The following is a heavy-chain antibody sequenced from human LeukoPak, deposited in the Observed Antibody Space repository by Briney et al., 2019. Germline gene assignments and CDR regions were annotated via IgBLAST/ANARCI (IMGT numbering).Heavy chain of an antibody. V-gene: IGHV3-33*01. J-gene: IGHJ5*02. CDR1: GFTFSSYG. D-gene: IGHD4-17*01. CDR2: IWYDGSNK. CDR3: ARDRLRRDPRQSWFDP. Sequence: PGRSLRLSCAASGFTFSSYGMHWVRQAPGKGLEWVAVIWYDGSNKYYADSVKGRFTISRDNSKNTLYLQMNSLRAEDTAVYYCARDRLRRDPRQSWFDPWGQGTLVTVSS.